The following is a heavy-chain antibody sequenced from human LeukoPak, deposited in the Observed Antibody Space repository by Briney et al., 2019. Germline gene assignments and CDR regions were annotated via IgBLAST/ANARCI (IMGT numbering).Heavy chain of an antibody. Sequence: ASVKVSCKASGYTFTGYYMHWVRQAPGQGLEWMGWINPNSGGTNYAQKLQGRVTMTRDTSISTAYMELSRLRSDDTAVYYCAREPLGFGEGMDVWGKGTTVTISS. CDR2: INPNSGGT. CDR3: AREPLGFGEGMDV. J-gene: IGHJ6*03. D-gene: IGHD3-10*01. CDR1: GYTFTGYY. V-gene: IGHV1-2*02.